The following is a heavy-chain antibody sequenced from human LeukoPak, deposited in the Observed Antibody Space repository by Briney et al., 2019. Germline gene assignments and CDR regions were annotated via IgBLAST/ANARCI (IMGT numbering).Heavy chain of an antibody. Sequence: PSETLSLTCTVSGGSVSSDNYYWSWIRQPPGKALEWIGYIYYSGSTNYNPSLKSRVTISVDTSKNQFSLKLSSVTAADTAVYYCARATVYSGSYLPLFDYWGQGTLVTVSS. CDR2: IYYSGST. V-gene: IGHV4-61*01. CDR1: GGSVSSDNYY. CDR3: ARATVYSGSYLPLFDY. D-gene: IGHD1-26*01. J-gene: IGHJ4*02.